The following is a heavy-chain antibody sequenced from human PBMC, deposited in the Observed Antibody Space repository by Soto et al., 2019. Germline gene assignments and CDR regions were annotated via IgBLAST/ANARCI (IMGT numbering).Heavy chain of an antibody. V-gene: IGHV3-30*18. CDR1: GFTFSSYG. D-gene: IGHD3-22*01. Sequence: PGGSLRLSCAASGFTFSSYGMHWVRQAPGKGLEWVAVISYDGSNKYYADSVKGRFTISRDNSKNTLYLQMNSLRAEDTAVYYCAKEDYYDSSGYQIPYYYYGMDVWGQGTTVTVSS. CDR2: ISYDGSNK. CDR3: AKEDYYDSSGYQIPYYYYGMDV. J-gene: IGHJ6*02.